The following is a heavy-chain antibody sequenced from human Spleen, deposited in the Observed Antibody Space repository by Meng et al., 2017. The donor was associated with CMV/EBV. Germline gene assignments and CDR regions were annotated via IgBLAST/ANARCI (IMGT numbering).Heavy chain of an antibody. J-gene: IGHJ4*02. Sequence: GGSLRLSCAASGFTFSRYEMNWVRQAPGKGLEWVSYISSSGSTIYYADSVKGRFTISRDDAKNSLYLQMNSLRAEDTAVYYCARERRAWGLDYWGQGTLVTVSS. CDR1: GFTFSRYE. D-gene: IGHD7-27*01. CDR2: ISSSGSTI. V-gene: IGHV3-48*03. CDR3: ARERRAWGLDY.